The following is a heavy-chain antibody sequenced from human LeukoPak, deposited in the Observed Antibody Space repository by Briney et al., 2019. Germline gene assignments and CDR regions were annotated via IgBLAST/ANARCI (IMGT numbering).Heavy chain of an antibody. CDR2: IYYSGST. CDR1: GGSISSSSYY. D-gene: IGHD6-13*01. V-gene: IGHV4-39*01. CDR3: AAGYSSSWYVDY. Sequence: PSETLSLTCTVSGGSISSSSYYWGWIRQPPGKGLEWIGNIYYSGSTYYNPSLKSRVTISVDTSKNQFSLKLSSVTAADTAVYYCAAGYSSSWYVDYWGQGTLVTVSS. J-gene: IGHJ4*02.